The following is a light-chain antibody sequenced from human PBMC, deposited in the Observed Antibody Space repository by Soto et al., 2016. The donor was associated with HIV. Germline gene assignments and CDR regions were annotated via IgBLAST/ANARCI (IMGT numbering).Light chain of an antibody. Sequence: SYELTQPPSVSVAPGKMARITCGEDNIGSKGVHWYQQKPGQAPVLVVYDDSDRPSGIPERFSGSNSGNTATLTISRVEAGDEADYYCQVGDSTSDHSHVVFGGGTKVTVL. J-gene: IGLJ2*01. CDR2: DDS. CDR1: NIGSKG. V-gene: IGLV3-21*01. CDR3: QVGDSTSDHSHVV.